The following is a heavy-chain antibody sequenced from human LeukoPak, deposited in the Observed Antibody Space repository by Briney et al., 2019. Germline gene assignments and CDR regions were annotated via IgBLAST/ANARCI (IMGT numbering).Heavy chain of an antibody. CDR1: GGSISSSSYY. Sequence: SETLSLTCTVSGGSISSSSYYWGWIRQPPGKGLEWIGSIYYSGSTYYNPSLKSRVTISVDTSKNQFSLKLSSVTAADTAVYYCARVYDSSGQGAFDIWGQGTMVTVSS. CDR3: ARVYDSSGQGAFDI. J-gene: IGHJ3*02. V-gene: IGHV4-39*07. CDR2: IYYSGST. D-gene: IGHD3-22*01.